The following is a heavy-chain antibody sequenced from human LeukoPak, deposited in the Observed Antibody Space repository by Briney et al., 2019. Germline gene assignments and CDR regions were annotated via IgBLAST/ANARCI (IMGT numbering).Heavy chain of an antibody. D-gene: IGHD6-6*01. V-gene: IGHV3-23*01. J-gene: IGHJ4*02. CDR2: ISGSVIST. CDR1: GFTFSSYG. Sequence: GGSLRLSCAASGFTFSSYGMSWVRQAPGKGLEWVSAISGSVISTYYADSVKGRFTISRDTSKNTLYLQMNSLRPEDTAVYYCAKVGLIAARPFFDYWGQGTLVTVSS. CDR3: AKVGLIAARPFFDY.